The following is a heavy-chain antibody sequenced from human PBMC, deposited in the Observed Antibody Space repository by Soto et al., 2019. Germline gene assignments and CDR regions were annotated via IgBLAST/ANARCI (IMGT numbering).Heavy chain of an antibody. CDR3: AREKNAGEYYYYYGMDV. V-gene: IGHV3-48*03. Sequence: QPGGSLRLSCAASGFTFSSYEMNWVRQAPGQGLEWVSYISSSGSTIYYADSVKGRFTISRDNAKNSLYLQMNSLRAEDTAVYYCAREKNAGEYYYYYGMDVWGQGTTVTVSS. CDR1: GFTFSSYE. CDR2: ISSSGSTI. J-gene: IGHJ6*02. D-gene: IGHD7-27*01.